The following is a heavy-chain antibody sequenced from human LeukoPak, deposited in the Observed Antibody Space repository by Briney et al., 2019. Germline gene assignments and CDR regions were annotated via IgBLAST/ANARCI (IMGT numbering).Heavy chain of an antibody. V-gene: IGHV3-9*01. CDR3: ARAGYGGNSPFDY. CDR1: GFTFDDYA. J-gene: IGHJ4*02. CDR2: ISWNSGSI. Sequence: SSRSLRLSCAASGFTFDDYAMHWVRQAPGKGLEWVSGISWNSGSIGYADSVKGRFTISRDNAKNSLYLQMNSLRAEDTAVYYCARAGYGGNSPFDYWGQGTLVTVSS. D-gene: IGHD4-17*01.